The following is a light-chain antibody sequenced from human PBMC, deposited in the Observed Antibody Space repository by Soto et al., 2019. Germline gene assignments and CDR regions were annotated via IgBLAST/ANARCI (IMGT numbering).Light chain of an antibody. J-gene: IGKJ5*01. CDR1: QGIRSW. V-gene: IGKV1-12*01. CDR2: AAS. CDR3: QQANSFPIT. Sequence: DIQMTQSPSSVSASVGDRVTITCRASQGIRSWLAWYQQKPGTAPKLLIYAASTLQSGVPSRFSGSGSGTDFTLTLSSLQPDDFATYYCQQANSFPITFGQGTRLEIK.